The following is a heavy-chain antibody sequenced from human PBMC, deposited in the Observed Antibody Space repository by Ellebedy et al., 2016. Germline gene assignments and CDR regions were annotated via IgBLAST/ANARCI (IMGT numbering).Heavy chain of an antibody. V-gene: IGHV4-39*07. J-gene: IGHJ4*02. D-gene: IGHD3-3*01. CDR1: GDSISSRSYY. CDR2: MYHGGTT. Sequence: SETLSLXXTVSGDSISSRSYYWGWIRQPPGKGLEWIGSMYHGGTTYYNPSLKSRVTMSVDTSKNQFSLNLSSVTAADTAVYYCARENYDFWSGYYTLFDYWGQGTRVTVSS. CDR3: ARENYDFWSGYYTLFDY.